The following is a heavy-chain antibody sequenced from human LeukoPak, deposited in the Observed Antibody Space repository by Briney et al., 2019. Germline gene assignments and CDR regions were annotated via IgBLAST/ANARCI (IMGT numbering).Heavy chain of an antibody. CDR3: AREYSSSRYFDY. D-gene: IGHD6-6*01. J-gene: IGHJ4*02. V-gene: IGHV3-74*01. CDR2: MNSDGSST. Sequence: GGSLRLSCAASGLTFSSYWMHWVRQAPGKGLVWVSRMNSDGSSTTYADSVKDRFTISRDNANNTLYLQMNSLRAEDTAVYYCAREYSSSRYFDYWGQGTLVTVSS. CDR1: GLTFSSYW.